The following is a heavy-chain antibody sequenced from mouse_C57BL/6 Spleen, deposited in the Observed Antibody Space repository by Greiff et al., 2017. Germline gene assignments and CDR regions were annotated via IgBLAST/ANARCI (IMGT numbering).Heavy chain of an antibody. CDR1: GFTFSNYW. D-gene: IGHD1-1*01. J-gene: IGHJ4*01. V-gene: IGHV6-3*01. CDR2: IRLKSDNYAT. CDR3: TSDYGGAMDY. Sequence: EVQRVESGGGLVQPGGSMKLSCVASGFTFSNYWMNWVRQSPEKGLEWVAQIRLKSDNYATHYAESVKGRFTISRDDSKSSVYLQMNNLRAEDTGIYYCTSDYGGAMDYWGQGTSVTVSS.